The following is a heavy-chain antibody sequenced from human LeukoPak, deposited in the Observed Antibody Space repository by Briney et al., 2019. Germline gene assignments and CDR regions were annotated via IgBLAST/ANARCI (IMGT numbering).Heavy chain of an antibody. CDR3: ARDNGVTSDYYYGMDV. V-gene: IGHV3-72*01. CDR1: GFTFSDHY. J-gene: IGHJ6*02. Sequence: PGGSLRLSCVVSGFTFSDHYMDWVRQAPGKGLEWVGRSSNKAERYTTEYAASVRGRFTVSRDDSQSSLYLQMNSLKSEDTAVYYCARDNGVTSDYYYGMDVWGQGTTVTVSS. D-gene: IGHD2-2*01. CDR2: SSNKAERYTT.